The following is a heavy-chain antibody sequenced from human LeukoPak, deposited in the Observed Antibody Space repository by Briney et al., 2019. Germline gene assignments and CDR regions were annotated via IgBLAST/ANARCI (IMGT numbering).Heavy chain of an antibody. V-gene: IGHV3-7*01. CDR2: IKQDGSER. J-gene: IGHJ4*02. Sequence: GGSLRLSCAASGFTFSNYWMSWVRQAPGKGLEWVANIKQDGSERYYVDSVKGRFTISRDNAKNSLYLQMNSLRAEDTAVYYCTTASMDDYSNWYYFGYWGQGTLVTVSS. CDR1: GFTFSNYW. CDR3: TTASMDDYSNWYYFGY. D-gene: IGHD4-11*01.